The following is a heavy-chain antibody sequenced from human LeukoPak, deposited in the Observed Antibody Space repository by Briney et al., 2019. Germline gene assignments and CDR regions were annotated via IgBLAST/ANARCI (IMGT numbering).Heavy chain of an antibody. D-gene: IGHD2-21*02. J-gene: IGHJ4*02. V-gene: IGHV3-23*01. Sequence: GGSLRLSCAAAGFTFNNYAMTWVRQAPGKGLEWVSAITGSGGSTYYADSVEGRFTISRDNFKNMLYLQMDSLRAEDTALYYCAKNSPRYCGGDCPLDSWGQGTLVTVSS. CDR2: ITGSGGST. CDR1: GFTFNNYA. CDR3: AKNSPRYCGGDCPLDS.